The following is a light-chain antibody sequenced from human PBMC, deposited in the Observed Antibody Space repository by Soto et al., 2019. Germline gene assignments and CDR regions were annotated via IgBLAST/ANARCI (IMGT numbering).Light chain of an antibody. J-gene: IGKJ1*01. Sequence: EIVLTQSPGTLSLSPGERSTLSFRASQSVSNNYLAWYQQKPGQAPRLLICGASNRATGIPDRFSGSGSGTDFTLTISRLEPEDFAVYYCQQYGSSGTFGQGTKVDIK. V-gene: IGKV3-20*01. CDR1: QSVSNNY. CDR3: QQYGSSGT. CDR2: GAS.